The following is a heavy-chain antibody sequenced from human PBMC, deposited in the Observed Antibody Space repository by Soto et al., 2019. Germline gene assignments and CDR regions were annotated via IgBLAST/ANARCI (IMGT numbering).Heavy chain of an antibody. J-gene: IGHJ5*02. CDR1: GGNISSYY. Sequence: SETLSLTCTVAGGNISSYYWSWIRQHPGKGLEWIGYIYYSGSTNYNPSLKSRVTISVDTSKNQFSLKLSSVTAADTAVYYCARGVVTIFGVVLWFDPWGQGTLVTVSS. CDR3: ARGVVTIFGVVLWFDP. D-gene: IGHD3-3*01. V-gene: IGHV4-59*01. CDR2: IYYSGST.